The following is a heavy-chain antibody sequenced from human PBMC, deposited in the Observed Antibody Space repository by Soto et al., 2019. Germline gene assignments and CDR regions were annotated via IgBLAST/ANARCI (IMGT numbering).Heavy chain of an antibody. J-gene: IGHJ5*02. D-gene: IGHD3-22*01. Sequence: QVQLVQSGAEVKKPGASVKVSCKASGYTFTGYYMHWVRQAPGQGLEWMGWINPNSGGTNYAQKFQGRVTMTRDTSLSTAYMDLSRLRYDDTAVYYCARLTYYYDSSGGWFDPWGQGTMVTVSS. V-gene: IGHV1-2*02. CDR2: INPNSGGT. CDR1: GYTFTGYY. CDR3: ARLTYYYDSSGGWFDP.